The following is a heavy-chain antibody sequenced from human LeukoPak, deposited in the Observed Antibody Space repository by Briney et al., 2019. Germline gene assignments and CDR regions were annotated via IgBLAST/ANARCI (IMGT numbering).Heavy chain of an antibody. V-gene: IGHV1-2*06. J-gene: IGHJ3*02. CDR2: INPNSGGT. D-gene: IGHD3-10*01. CDR1: GFTFTAYY. CDR3: ARALWFGEFDAFDI. Sequence: ASVKVSCKASGFTFTAYYLHWVRQAPGQGLEWMGRINPNSGGTNYAQKFQGRVTMTRDTSISTAYMELSRLRSDDTAVYYCARALWFGEFDAFDIWGQGTMVTVSS.